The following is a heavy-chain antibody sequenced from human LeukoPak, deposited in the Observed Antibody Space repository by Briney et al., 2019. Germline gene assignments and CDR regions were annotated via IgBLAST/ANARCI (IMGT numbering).Heavy chain of an antibody. D-gene: IGHD3-22*01. V-gene: IGHV3-48*04. CDR1: GFTFSSYS. CDR2: ISSSSSTI. J-gene: IGHJ3*02. Sequence: GGSLRLSCAASGFTFSSYSMNWVRQAPGKGLEWVSYISSSSSTIYYADSVKGRFTISRDNAKNSLYLQMNSLRAEDTAVYYCARLYYDSYRDAFDIWGQGTMVTVSS. CDR3: ARLYYDSYRDAFDI.